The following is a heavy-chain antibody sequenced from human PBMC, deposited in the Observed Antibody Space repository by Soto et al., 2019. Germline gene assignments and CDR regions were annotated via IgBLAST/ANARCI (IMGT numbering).Heavy chain of an antibody. CDR2: INPNGGST. CDR3: GRGEGLRPGGGGTEPLDI. CDR1: GYSFTSQY. J-gene: IGHJ3*02. D-gene: IGHD3-16*01. Sequence: QVQLVQSGAEVEKPGASVKISCKASGYSFTSQYVHWVRQAPGQGLEWMGIINPNGGSTTYAQKSQGRVPMTRDTSTGTVYRGVGGLASEDTAVYFWGRGEGLRPGGGGTEPLDIWGQGTMVTVAS. V-gene: IGHV1-46*03.